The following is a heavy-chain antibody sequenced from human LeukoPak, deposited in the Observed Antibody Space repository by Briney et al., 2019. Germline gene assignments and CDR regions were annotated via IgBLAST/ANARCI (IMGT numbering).Heavy chain of an antibody. CDR1: GFTFDDYA. CDR2: ISWNSGSM. CDR3: AKDNTVTNAEYFQH. J-gene: IGHJ1*01. V-gene: IGHV3-9*01. Sequence: GRSLRLSCAASGFTFDDYAMHWVRQAPGKGLEWVSGISWNSGSMGHADSVKGRFTISRDNAKNSLYLQMNSLRAEDTALYYCAKDNTVTNAEYFQHWGQGTLVTVSS. D-gene: IGHD4-17*01.